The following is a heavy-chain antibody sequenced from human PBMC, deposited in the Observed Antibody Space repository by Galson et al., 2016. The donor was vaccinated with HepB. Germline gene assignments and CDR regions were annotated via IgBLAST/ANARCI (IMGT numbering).Heavy chain of an antibody. CDR3: AHCDYSGYDLVYFQH. CDR1: GFSLNTSGVG. J-gene: IGHJ1*01. V-gene: IGHV2-5*02. D-gene: IGHD5-12*01. Sequence: PALVKPTQTLTLTCTFSGFSLNTSGVGVAWIRQPPGKALEWLALIYWDDDKPYSPSLKSRLTITKDTSKNQVVLTMTNMDPVDTGKYYCAHCDYSGYDLVYFQHWGQGTLVTVSS. CDR2: IYWDDDK.